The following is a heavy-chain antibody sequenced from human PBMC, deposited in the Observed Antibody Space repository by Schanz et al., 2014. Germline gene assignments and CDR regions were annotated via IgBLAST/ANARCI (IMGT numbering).Heavy chain of an antibody. CDR3: ARNRGSGGQNWYFDL. J-gene: IGHJ2*01. V-gene: IGHV3-48*01. D-gene: IGHD1-26*01. Sequence: PGGSLRLSCAASGITFSSHSFNWVRQAPGKGLEWISYITYNGGTIYYADSVKGRFTISRDNAKNSLYLEMNSLRAEDTAVYYCARNRGSGGQNWYFDLWGRGTLDTVSS. CDR2: ITYNGGTI. CDR1: GITFSSHS.